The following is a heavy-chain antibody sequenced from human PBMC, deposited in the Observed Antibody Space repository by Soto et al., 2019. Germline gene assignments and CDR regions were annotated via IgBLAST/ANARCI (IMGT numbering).Heavy chain of an antibody. J-gene: IGHJ4*02. CDR1: GFTFSSYS. V-gene: IGHV3-48*01. Sequence: GGSLRLSCAASGFTFSSYSMNWVRQAPGKGLEWVSYISSSSSTIYYADSVKGRFTISRDNAKNSLYLQMNSLGVEDTAVYYCARGGGGGLFEHWGQGVLVTVSS. CDR2: ISSSSSTI. CDR3: ARGGGGGLFEH. D-gene: IGHD2-21*01.